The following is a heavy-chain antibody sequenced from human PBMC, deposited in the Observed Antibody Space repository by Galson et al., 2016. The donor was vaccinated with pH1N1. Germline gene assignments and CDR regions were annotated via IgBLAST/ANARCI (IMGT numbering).Heavy chain of an antibody. CDR1: GFTFSNFV. CDR2: ISGSGGST. J-gene: IGHJ4*02. V-gene: IGHV3-23*01. CDR3: AKHLYSSVDYFDY. Sequence: SLRLSCAASGFTFSNFVMSWVRQAPGKGLEWVSTISGSGGSTYYADSVEGRFTISRDNSKNTLSLQMNSLGVEDTALYYCAKHLYSSVDYFDYWGQGTLVTVSS. D-gene: IGHD6-19*01.